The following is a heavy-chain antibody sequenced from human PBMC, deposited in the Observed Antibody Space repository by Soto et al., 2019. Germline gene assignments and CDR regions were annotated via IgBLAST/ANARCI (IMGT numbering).Heavy chain of an antibody. D-gene: IGHD2-2*01. CDR1: GFTFSSYG. CDR3: ARDRVPADYYYYGMDV. CDR2: IWYDGSNK. V-gene: IGHV3-33*01. J-gene: IGHJ6*02. Sequence: GGSLRLSCAASGFTFSSYGMHWVRQAPGKGLEWVAVIWYDGSNKYYADSVKGRFTISRDNSKNTLYLQMNSLRAEDTAVYYCARDRVPADYYYYGMDVWGQGTTVTVSS.